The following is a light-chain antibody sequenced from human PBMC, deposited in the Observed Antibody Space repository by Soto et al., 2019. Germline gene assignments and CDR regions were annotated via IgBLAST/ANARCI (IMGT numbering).Light chain of an antibody. CDR3: QHDGSSLIT. J-gene: IGKJ5*01. Sequence: EIVLTQSPGTLSLSPGERATLSCRASQSVSGMSWHQQIRGQAPRLLIYGASTRATGIPDRFSGSGSGTDCTLTISRLEPEDLSVYYCQHDGSSLITFGQGTRLEIK. CDR1: QSVSGM. V-gene: IGKV3-20*01. CDR2: GAS.